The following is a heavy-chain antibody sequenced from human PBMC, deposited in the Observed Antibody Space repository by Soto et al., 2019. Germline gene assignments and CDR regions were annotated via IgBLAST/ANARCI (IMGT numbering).Heavy chain of an antibody. CDR3: PRVPRWQDDCLDNWFDP. V-gene: IGHV1-18*01. J-gene: IGHJ5*02. CDR2: ISAYNGNT. Sequence: VQLVQSGAEVKKPGASVKVSCKASGYTFTSYGVSWVRQAPGQGLEWMGWISAYNGNTNYAQKLQGRVTMTTDTSTSPAYMELRSLRSDDTAVYYCPRVPRWQDDCLDNWFDPRGQGTLATVSS. D-gene: IGHD3-16*01. CDR1: GYTFTSYG.